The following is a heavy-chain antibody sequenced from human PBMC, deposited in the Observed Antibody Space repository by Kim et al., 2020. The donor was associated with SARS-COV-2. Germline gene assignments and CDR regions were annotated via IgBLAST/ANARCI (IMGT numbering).Heavy chain of an antibody. Sequence: GESLKISCKGSGYSFTSYWIGWVRQMPGKGLEWMGIIYPGDSDTRYSPSFQGQVTISADKSISTAYLQWSSLKASDTAMYYCATPPSYYYDSSGYYHGYWGQGTLVTVSS. V-gene: IGHV5-51*01. CDR1: GYSFTSYW. D-gene: IGHD3-22*01. J-gene: IGHJ4*02. CDR3: ATPPSYYYDSSGYYHGY. CDR2: IYPGDSDT.